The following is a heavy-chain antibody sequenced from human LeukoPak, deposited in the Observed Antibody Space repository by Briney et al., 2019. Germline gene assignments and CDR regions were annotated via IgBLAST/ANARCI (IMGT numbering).Heavy chain of an antibody. J-gene: IGHJ4*02. Sequence: GGSLRLSCAASGFTFSSHAMAWVRPAPGKGLEWVSAIGGSSGSTYYADSVKGRFTISRDNSKNTVYLQMNYLRADDTAVYYCARDPGVVAFHYLDFWGQGTLVTVSS. V-gene: IGHV3-23*01. CDR1: GFTFSSHA. D-gene: IGHD3-3*01. CDR2: IGGSSGST. CDR3: ARDPGVVAFHYLDF.